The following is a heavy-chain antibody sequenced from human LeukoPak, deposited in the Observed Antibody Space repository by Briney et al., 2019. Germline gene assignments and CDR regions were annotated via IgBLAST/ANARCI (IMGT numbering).Heavy chain of an antibody. J-gene: IGHJ4*02. CDR1: GFTFSGSA. CDR2: IRSKANSYAT. V-gene: IGHV3-73*01. D-gene: IGHD6-19*01. CDR3: TTAVAGPTTDY. Sequence: GGSLRLSCAASGFTFSGSAMHWVRQASGKGLEWVGRIRSKANSYATVYAASVKGRFTISRDDSKNTAYLQMNSLKTEDTAVYYCTTAVAGPTTDYWGQGTLVTVSS.